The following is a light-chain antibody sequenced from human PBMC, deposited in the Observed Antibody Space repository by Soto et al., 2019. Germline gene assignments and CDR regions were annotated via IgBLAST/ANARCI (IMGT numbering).Light chain of an antibody. Sequence: EIVLTQSPGTVSLSPGERATLSCRASQSVGSNYLAWYQQKRGQAPRLLIYGASSRATGIPDRFSGSGSGTDFTLTISSIEPEDFAVYYCQQRSNWPRTFGQGTKVDIK. V-gene: IGKV3D-20*02. J-gene: IGKJ1*01. CDR3: QQRSNWPRT. CDR1: QSVGSNY. CDR2: GAS.